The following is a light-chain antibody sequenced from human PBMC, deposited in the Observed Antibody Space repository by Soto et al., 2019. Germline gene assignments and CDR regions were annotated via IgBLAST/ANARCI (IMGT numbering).Light chain of an antibody. V-gene: IGKV3-20*01. CDR3: QQYGSLIT. Sequence: EVVVKQSPGTLSLSTGERATLSCRASQSLSSSYLAWYQQKPGQAPRLLIYDSFNRATGIPDRFSGSGSGTDFTLTISRLEPEDSAVYYCQQYGSLITFGQRTRLEIK. J-gene: IGKJ5*01. CDR1: QSLSSSY. CDR2: DSF.